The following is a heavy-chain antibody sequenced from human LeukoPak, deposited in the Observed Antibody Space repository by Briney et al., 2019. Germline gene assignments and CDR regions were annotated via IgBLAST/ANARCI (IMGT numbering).Heavy chain of an antibody. D-gene: IGHD2-21*02. Sequence: GGSLRLSCAASGFTFSSYGMSWVRQAPGKGLDWVSSISGSGGSTYYAGSVKGRFTISRDNSKNTLYLQMNSLRADDTAVYYCAKSHHVTAIDYWGQGTLVTVSS. J-gene: IGHJ4*02. CDR1: GFTFSSYG. CDR3: AKSHHVTAIDY. CDR2: ISGSGGST. V-gene: IGHV3-23*01.